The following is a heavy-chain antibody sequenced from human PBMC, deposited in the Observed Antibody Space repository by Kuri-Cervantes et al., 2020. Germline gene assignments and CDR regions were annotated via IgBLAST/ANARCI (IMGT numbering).Heavy chain of an antibody. CDR2: IDDSGGNT. Sequence: GGSLRLSCAASGFTFSNYVMSWVRQAPGKGLDWFSLIDDSGGNTYYADSVKGRFTISRDNSRDTLYLQMNSLRAEDTAVYYCVRDLYGAGPLWGQGTLVTVSS. CDR1: GFTFSNYV. V-gene: IGHV3-23*01. D-gene: IGHD4-17*01. CDR3: VRDLYGAGPL. J-gene: IGHJ4*02.